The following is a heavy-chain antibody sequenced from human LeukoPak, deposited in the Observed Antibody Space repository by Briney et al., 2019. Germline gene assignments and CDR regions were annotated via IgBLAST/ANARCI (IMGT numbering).Heavy chain of an antibody. Sequence: GSLRLSCAASGFTFSSYEMNWIRQAPGKGLEWISYISNSGSTKYYADSVKGRFTISRDNAKNSVFLQMNSLRAEDTAVYYCAAVIDYWGQGTLVTVSS. CDR1: GFTFSSYE. J-gene: IGHJ4*02. V-gene: IGHV3-48*03. CDR2: ISNSGSTK. CDR3: AAVIDY.